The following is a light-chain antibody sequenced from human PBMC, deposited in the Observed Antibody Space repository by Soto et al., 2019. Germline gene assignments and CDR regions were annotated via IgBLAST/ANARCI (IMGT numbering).Light chain of an antibody. Sequence: DIVMTQSPDSLAVSLGERATINCKSSQSVLYNSNNKNYLAWYQQKPGQPPKLLIYWASTRQSGVPDRFSGSGSGTDFTLTISSLQTEDVAVYYCHQYYNSPGTFGHGTKVEIK. CDR1: QSVLYNSNNKNY. CDR2: WAS. CDR3: HQYYNSPGT. V-gene: IGKV4-1*01. J-gene: IGKJ1*01.